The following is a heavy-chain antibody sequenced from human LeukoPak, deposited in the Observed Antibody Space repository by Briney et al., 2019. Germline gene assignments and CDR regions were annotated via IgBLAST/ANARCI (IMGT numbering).Heavy chain of an antibody. CDR2: IKQDGSEK. CDR3: ARVRTAMFTYYYYYMDV. D-gene: IGHD5-18*01. Sequence: PGGSLRLSCAASGFTFSNAWMSWVRQAPGKGLEWVANIKQDGSEKYYVDSVKGRFTISRDNAKNSLYLQMNSLRAEDTAVYYCARVRTAMFTYYYYYMDVWGKGTTVTVSS. CDR1: GFTFSNAW. V-gene: IGHV3-7*01. J-gene: IGHJ6*03.